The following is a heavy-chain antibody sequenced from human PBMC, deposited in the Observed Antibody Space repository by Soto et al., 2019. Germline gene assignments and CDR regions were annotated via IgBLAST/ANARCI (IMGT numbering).Heavy chain of an antibody. Sequence: PGVSLRLSCAASGFTFSSYGMHWVRQAPGKGLEWVAVISYDGSNKYYADSVKGRFTISRDNSKNTLYLQMNSLRAEDTAVYYCAKDQGIAVAAPAVYWGQGTLVTVSS. V-gene: IGHV3-30*18. D-gene: IGHD6-19*01. CDR1: GFTFSSYG. CDR2: ISYDGSNK. CDR3: AKDQGIAVAAPAVY. J-gene: IGHJ4*02.